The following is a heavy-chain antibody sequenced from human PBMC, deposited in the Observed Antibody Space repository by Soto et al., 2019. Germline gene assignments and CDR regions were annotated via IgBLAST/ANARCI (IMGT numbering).Heavy chain of an antibody. CDR1: GFTFSSYG. CDR3: AKGDYGDYVALGDYYYGMDV. J-gene: IGHJ6*02. V-gene: IGHV3-30*18. D-gene: IGHD4-17*01. Sequence: QVQLVESGGGVVQPGRSLRLSCAASGFTFSSYGMHWVRQAPGKGLEWVAGISYDGSNKYYADSVKGRFTISRDNSKNTLYLQMNSLRAEDTAVYYCAKGDYGDYVALGDYYYGMDVWGQGTTVTVSS. CDR2: ISYDGSNK.